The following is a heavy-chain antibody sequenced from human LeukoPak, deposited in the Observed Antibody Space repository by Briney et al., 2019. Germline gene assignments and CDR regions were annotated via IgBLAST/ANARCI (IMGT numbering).Heavy chain of an antibody. CDR1: GGSFSGHY. CDR3: ARGYCSGGSCYRVDY. V-gene: IGHV4-34*01. CDR2: IYHTGIT. D-gene: IGHD2-15*01. J-gene: IGHJ4*02. Sequence: SETLSLTCAVYGGSFSGHYWSWVRQHPGKGLEWIGYIYHTGITSYNPSLKSRVTMSVDTSMNQVSLKLSSVTAADTAVYYCARGYCSGGSCYRVDYWGQGTLVTVSS.